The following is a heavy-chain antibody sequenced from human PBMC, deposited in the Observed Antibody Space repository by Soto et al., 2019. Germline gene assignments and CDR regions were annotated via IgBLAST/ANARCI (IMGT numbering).Heavy chain of an antibody. J-gene: IGHJ3*02. CDR1: GYTFTDYY. V-gene: IGHV1-2*04. D-gene: IGHD4-17*01. CDR3: ASSYGDQGAFDS. CDR2: INPNSGGT. Sequence: ASVKVSCKASGYTFTDYYMHWVRQAPGQGLEWMGWINPNSGGTNYAQKFQGWVTMTRDTSISTAYMELSRLRSDDTAVYCCASSYGDQGAFDSWGKGTMVTVSS.